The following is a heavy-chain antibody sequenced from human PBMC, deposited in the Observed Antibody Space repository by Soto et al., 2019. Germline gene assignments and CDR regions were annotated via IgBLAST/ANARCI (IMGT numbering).Heavy chain of an antibody. CDR3: ARGGGDNYWYFDL. Sequence: SETRSLTCAVYGGSFSGYYWSWIRQPPGKGLEWIGEINHSGSTNYNPSLKSRVTISVDTSKNQFSLKLSSVTAADTAVYYCARGGGDNYWYFDLWGRGTLVTVSS. V-gene: IGHV4-34*01. J-gene: IGHJ2*01. CDR1: GGSFSGYY. D-gene: IGHD3-16*01. CDR2: INHSGST.